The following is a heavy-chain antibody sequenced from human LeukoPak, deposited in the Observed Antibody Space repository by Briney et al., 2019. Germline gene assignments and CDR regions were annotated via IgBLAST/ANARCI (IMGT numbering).Heavy chain of an antibody. V-gene: IGHV3-30*03. J-gene: IGHJ4*02. D-gene: IGHD6-19*01. CDR1: GFSFTTYG. CDR2: ISYDGSNK. CDR3: ARVFPYSSGWLDY. Sequence: SGRSLRLSCAASGFSFTTYGMHWVRQAPGKGLEWVAVISYDGSNKYYADSVKGRFTISRDNSNNTLYLQMNSLRAEDTAVYYCARVFPYSSGWLDYWGQGTLVTVSS.